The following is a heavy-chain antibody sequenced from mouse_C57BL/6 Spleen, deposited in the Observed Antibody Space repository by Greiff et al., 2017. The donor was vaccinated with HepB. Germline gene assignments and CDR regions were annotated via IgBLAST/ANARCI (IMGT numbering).Heavy chain of an antibody. CDR3: ARYDYEDFDY. J-gene: IGHJ2*01. CDR2: ISDGGSYT. V-gene: IGHV5-4*01. D-gene: IGHD2-4*01. CDR1: GFTFSSYA. Sequence: EVQVVESGGGLVKPGGSLKLSCAASGFTFSSYAMSWVRQTPEKRLEWVATISDGGSYTYYPDNVKGRFTISRDNAKNNLYLQMSHLKSEDTAMYYCARYDYEDFDYWGQGTTLTVSS.